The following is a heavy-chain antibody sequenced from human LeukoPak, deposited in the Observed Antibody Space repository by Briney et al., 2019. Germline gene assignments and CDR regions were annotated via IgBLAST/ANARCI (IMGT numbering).Heavy chain of an antibody. CDR3: ARASEQWLPFDY. Sequence: SETLSLTCAVSGGSISSSYYYWGWIRQPPGKGLEWIGSIYYSGSTYYNPSLKSRVTISVDTSKNQFSLKLSSVTAADTAVYYCARASEQWLPFDYWGQGTLVTVSS. J-gene: IGHJ4*02. CDR2: IYYSGST. CDR1: GGSISSSYYY. V-gene: IGHV4-39*01. D-gene: IGHD6-19*01.